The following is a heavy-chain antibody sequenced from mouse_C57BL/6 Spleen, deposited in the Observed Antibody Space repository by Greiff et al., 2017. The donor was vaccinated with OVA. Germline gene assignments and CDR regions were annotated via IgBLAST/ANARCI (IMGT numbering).Heavy chain of an antibody. Sequence: VQLQQSGPELVKPGASVKISCKASGYTFTDYYMNWVKQSHGKSLEWIGDINPNNGGTSYNQKFKGKATLTVDKSSSTAYMELRSLTSEDSAVYYCASYYGNPAWFAYWGQGTLVTVSA. CDR3: ASYYGNPAWFAY. CDR2: INPNNGGT. V-gene: IGHV1-26*01. D-gene: IGHD2-1*01. J-gene: IGHJ3*01. CDR1: GYTFTDYY.